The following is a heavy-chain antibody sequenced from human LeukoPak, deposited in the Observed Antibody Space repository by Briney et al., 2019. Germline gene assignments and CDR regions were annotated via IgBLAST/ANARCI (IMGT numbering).Heavy chain of an antibody. Sequence: SETLSLTCTVSGGSISSYYWSWIRQPPGKGLEWIGYIYYSRSTNYNPSLKSRVTISVDTSKNQFSLKLSSVTAADTAVYYCARAGEAVAGTGWFDPWGQGTLVTVSS. CDR3: ARAGEAVAGTGWFDP. D-gene: IGHD6-19*01. J-gene: IGHJ5*02. V-gene: IGHV4-59*01. CDR2: IYYSRST. CDR1: GGSISSYY.